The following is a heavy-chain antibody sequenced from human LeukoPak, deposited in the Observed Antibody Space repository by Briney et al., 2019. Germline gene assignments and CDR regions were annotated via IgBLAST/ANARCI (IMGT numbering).Heavy chain of an antibody. J-gene: IGHJ5*02. V-gene: IGHV1-2*02. D-gene: IGHD3-10*01. Sequence: ASVKVSCKASGYTFTGYYIHWVRQAPGQGPEWMGWINPNSGGTNYAQEFQGRVTMTRDTSISTAYMELSGLTSDDTAVYYCARDLMVRGVIINWFDPWGQGTLVTVSS. CDR1: GYTFTGYY. CDR3: ARDLMVRGVIINWFDP. CDR2: INPNSGGT.